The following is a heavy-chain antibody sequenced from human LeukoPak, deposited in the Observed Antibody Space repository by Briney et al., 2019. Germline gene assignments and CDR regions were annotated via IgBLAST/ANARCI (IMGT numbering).Heavy chain of an antibody. J-gene: IGHJ6*02. CDR1: GGSISSGSYY. V-gene: IGHV4-61*02. D-gene: IGHD6-6*01. CDR2: IYTSGST. Sequence: SQTLSLTCTVSGGSISSGSYYWSWIRRPAGKGLEWIGRIYTSGSTNYNPSRKSRVTISVDTSKNQFSLKLSSVTAADTAVYYCASSSPLEYYYYGMDVWGQGTTVTVSS. CDR3: ASSSPLEYYYYGMDV.